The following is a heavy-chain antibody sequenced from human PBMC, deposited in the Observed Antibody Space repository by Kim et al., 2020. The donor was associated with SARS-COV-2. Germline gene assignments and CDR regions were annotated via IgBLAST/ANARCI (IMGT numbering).Heavy chain of an antibody. CDR2: ITKTSTTI. V-gene: IGHV3-48*02. CDR3: VRARMGGAFDM. D-gene: IGHD3-16*01. J-gene: IGHJ3*02. Sequence: GGSLRLFCATSGFTFSAYDMNWVRRAPGKGLEWLSFITKTSTTIYYANSVKGRFTISRDNAKNSLYLQMNSLSDEDTALYYCVRARMGGAFDMWGQGTMV. CDR1: GFTFSAYD.